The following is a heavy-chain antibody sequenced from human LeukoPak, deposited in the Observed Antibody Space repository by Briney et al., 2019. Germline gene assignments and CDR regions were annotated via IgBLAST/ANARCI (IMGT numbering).Heavy chain of an antibody. CDR3: ARWRNSGWYSGSQGY. Sequence: PSQTLSLTCAVSGGSISSSGYHWAWIRQPPGKGLEWIGSIHYSGSTYNNPSLKSRVTISVDTSKNQFSLNLSSVTAADTAVYYCARWRNSGWYSGSQGYWGQGTLVTVSS. CDR1: GGSISSSGYH. J-gene: IGHJ4*02. CDR2: IHYSGST. D-gene: IGHD6-19*01. V-gene: IGHV4-39*01.